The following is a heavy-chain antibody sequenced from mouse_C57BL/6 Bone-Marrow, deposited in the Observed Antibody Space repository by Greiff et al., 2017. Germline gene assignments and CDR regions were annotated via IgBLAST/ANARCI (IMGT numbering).Heavy chain of an antibody. J-gene: IGHJ2*01. V-gene: IGHV1-69*01. D-gene: IGHD1-1*01. CDR2: IDPSDSYT. CDR1: GYTFTSYW. CDR3: ERWDYGSSLDY. Sequence: QVQLQQPGAELVMPGASVKLSCKASGYTFTSYWMHWVKQRPGQGLEWIGEIDPSDSYTNYNQKFKGKSTLTVDKASSTAYMQLSSLTSEDSAVYDCERWDYGSSLDYWGQGTTLTVSS.